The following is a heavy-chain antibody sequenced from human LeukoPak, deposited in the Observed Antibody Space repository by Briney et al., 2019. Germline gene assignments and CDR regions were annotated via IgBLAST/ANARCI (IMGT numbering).Heavy chain of an antibody. D-gene: IGHD6-13*01. CDR3: ARSYSSSWQPNRKYNWFDP. Sequence: ASVKVSCKASGGTFSSYAISWVRQAPGQGLEWMGGINPIFGTANYAQKFQGRVTITADESTSTAYMELSSLRSEDTAVYYCARSYSSSWQPNRKYNWFDPWGQGTLVTVSS. J-gene: IGHJ5*02. CDR1: GGTFSSYA. CDR2: INPIFGTA. V-gene: IGHV1-69*13.